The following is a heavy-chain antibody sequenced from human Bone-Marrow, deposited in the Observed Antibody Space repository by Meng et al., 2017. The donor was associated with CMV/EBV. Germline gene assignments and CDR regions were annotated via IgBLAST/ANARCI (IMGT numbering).Heavy chain of an antibody. CDR2: ISSSGSII. CDR1: FAFSDYC. V-gene: IGHV3-11*01. D-gene: IGHD2-21*02. CDR3: ARGQGNCGGDCYSVNY. Sequence: FAFSDYCMSWIRQAPGKGLEWVSYISSSGSIINYGDSVKGRFTISRDNAKNSLYLQMNSLRAEDTAVYYCARGQGNCGGDCYSVNYWGHGTLVTVSS. J-gene: IGHJ4*01.